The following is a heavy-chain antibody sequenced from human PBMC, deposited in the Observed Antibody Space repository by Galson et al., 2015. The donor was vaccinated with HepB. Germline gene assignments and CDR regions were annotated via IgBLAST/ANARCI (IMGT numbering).Heavy chain of an antibody. D-gene: IGHD5-18*01. J-gene: IGHJ4*02. CDR2: IFPGDSDT. CDR3: ARQAYGYAAEY. CDR1: GYSFTNYW. Sequence: SGAEVKKPGESLKISCKASGYSFTNYWIGWVRQMPGKGLEWMGIIFPGDSDTRYSPSFQGQVTISADKSISTAFLQWSSLKASDTAMYFCARQAYGYAAEYWGQGTLVTVSS. V-gene: IGHV5-51*01.